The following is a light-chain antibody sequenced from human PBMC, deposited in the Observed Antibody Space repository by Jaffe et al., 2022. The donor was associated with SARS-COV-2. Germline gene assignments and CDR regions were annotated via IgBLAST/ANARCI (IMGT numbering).Light chain of an antibody. CDR1: QSVSSRY. CDR3: QQYGTSPTWT. CDR2: GVS. V-gene: IGKV3-20*01. Sequence: EIVLTQSPGTLSLSPGERATLSCRASQSVSSRYLAWYQHKPGQAPRLLIFGVSSRATGIPDRFSGSGSGTDFTLTISKLEPEDFAVYYCQQYGTSPTWTFGQGTKVEVK. J-gene: IGKJ1*01.